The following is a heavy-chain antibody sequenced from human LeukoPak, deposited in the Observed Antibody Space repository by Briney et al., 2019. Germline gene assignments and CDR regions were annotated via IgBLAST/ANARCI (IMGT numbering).Heavy chain of an antibody. CDR2: INHSGST. CDR1: GGSFSGYY. D-gene: IGHD3-3*01. J-gene: IGHJ6*03. V-gene: IGHV4-34*01. Sequence: PSETLSLTCAVYGGSFSGYYWSWIRQPPGKGREWVGEINHSGSTNYNPSLKSRVTISVDTSKDQFSLKISSVTAADTAVYYCARGGGTYYDFWSGRGGWATYYMDVWGKGTTFTVSS. CDR3: ARGGGTYYDFWSGRGGWATYYMDV.